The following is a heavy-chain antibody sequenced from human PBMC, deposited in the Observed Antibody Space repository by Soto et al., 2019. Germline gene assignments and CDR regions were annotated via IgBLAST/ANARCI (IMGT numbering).Heavy chain of an antibody. CDR3: AKWHTNNFDSLAFAGFDW. J-gene: IGHJ4*02. D-gene: IGHD3-22*01. Sequence: GGSLSLSCAASGFTFSECAMAWVRQAPGKGLEWVSAISGSASTYYAHSVTGRFTISRDNSESTLYLQMDNLRAEDTATYYCAKWHTNNFDSLAFAGFDWWGQGTQVTVSS. CDR2: ISGSAST. CDR1: GFTFSECA. V-gene: IGHV3-23*01.